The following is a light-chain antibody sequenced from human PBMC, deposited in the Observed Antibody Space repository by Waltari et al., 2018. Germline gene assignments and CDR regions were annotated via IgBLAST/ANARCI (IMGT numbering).Light chain of an antibody. J-gene: IGLJ1*01. CDR3: SSSTSSSTLV. CDR2: EVS. V-gene: IGLV2-14*01. Sequence: QSALTQPASVSGSPRQSITISCTGTSSDVGSDNYVSWYQQHPGKAPKLMIYEVSSRPSGVSNRFSGSKSANTASLTISGLQAEDEADYYCSSSTSSSTLVFGTGTKVTVL. CDR1: SSDVGSDNY.